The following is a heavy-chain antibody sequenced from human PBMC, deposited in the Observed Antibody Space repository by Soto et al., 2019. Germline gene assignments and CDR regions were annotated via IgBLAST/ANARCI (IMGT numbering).Heavy chain of an antibody. J-gene: IGHJ4*02. Sequence: EVQLLESGGGLEQPGGSLRLSCVVSGFTFSNYAMNWVRQAPGKGLEWVSGISGSGENTDYAGSVKGRFTISRDNXKNSLDLQMNNLKVECTALYYCARDWPVSGPDFDLWGQGTLVTVSA. CDR2: ISGSGENT. D-gene: IGHD1-26*01. CDR3: ARDWPVSGPDFDL. V-gene: IGHV3-23*01. CDR1: GFTFSNYA.